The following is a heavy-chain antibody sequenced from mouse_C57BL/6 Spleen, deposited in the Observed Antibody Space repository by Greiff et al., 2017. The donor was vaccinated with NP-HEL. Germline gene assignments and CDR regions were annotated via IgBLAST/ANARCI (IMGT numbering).Heavy chain of an antibody. Sequence: QVQLQQPGAELVKPGASVKLSCKASGYTFTSYWMQWVKQRPGQGLEWIGEIDPSDSYTNYNQKFKGKATLTVDTSSSTAYMQLRSLTSEDSAVYYCARSEAYWGQGTLVTVSA. CDR3: ARSEAY. V-gene: IGHV1-50*01. J-gene: IGHJ3*01. CDR2: IDPSDSYT. CDR1: GYTFTSYW.